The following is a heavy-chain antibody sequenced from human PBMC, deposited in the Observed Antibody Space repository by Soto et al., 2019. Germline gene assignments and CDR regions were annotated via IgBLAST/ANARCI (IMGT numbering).Heavy chain of an antibody. D-gene: IGHD3-3*01. V-gene: IGHV4-4*07. CDR2: IYTSGST. CDR1: GGSISSYY. J-gene: IGHJ4*02. Sequence: WETLSLTCTVSGGSISSYYWSWIRQPAGKGLEWIGRIYTSGSTNYNPSLKSRVTMSVDTSKNQFSLKLSSVTAADTAVYYCARDPITIFGVGGFDYWDQGTLVTVSS. CDR3: ARDPITIFGVGGFDY.